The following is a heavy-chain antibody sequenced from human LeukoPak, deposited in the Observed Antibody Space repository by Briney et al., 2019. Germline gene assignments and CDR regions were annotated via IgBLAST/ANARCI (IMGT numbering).Heavy chain of an antibody. D-gene: IGHD6-6*01. CDR3: VGTIASRGSEY. Sequence: GGSLRLSCAASGFTFTNHWMHWVRQAPGMGLVWVSRLPPDELDIIYADSVKGRLTVSGDNSKHTVYLQINNLRAEDTAVYYCVGTIASRGSEYWGQGALVTVSS. J-gene: IGHJ4*02. CDR2: LPPDELDI. CDR1: GFTFTNHW. V-gene: IGHV3-74*01.